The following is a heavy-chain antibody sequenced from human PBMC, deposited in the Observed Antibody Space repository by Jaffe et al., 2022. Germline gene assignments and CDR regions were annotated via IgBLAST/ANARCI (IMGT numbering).Heavy chain of an antibody. CDR1: GFTFSSYG. CDR3: AKDMGIQLWSDFDY. J-gene: IGHJ4*02. CDR2: IRYDGSNK. V-gene: IGHV3-30*02. D-gene: IGHD5-18*01. Sequence: QVQLVESGGGVVQPGGSLRLSCAASGFTFSSYGMHWVRQAPGKGLEWVAFIRYDGSNKYYADSVKGRFTISRDNSKNTLYLQMNSLRAEDTAVYYCAKDMGIQLWSDFDYWGQGTLVTVSS.